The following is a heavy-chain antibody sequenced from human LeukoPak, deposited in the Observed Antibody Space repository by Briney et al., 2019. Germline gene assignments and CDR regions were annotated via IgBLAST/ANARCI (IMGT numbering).Heavy chain of an antibody. Sequence: GGSLRLSCVASGFTFTSYAMSWVRQAPGKGLEWVSAISGSGGRTHYADSVKGRFTISRDNSKNTLYLQLNSLRAEDTAVYYCAKRGITIFPPDYWGQGTLVTVSS. D-gene: IGHD3-9*01. J-gene: IGHJ4*02. V-gene: IGHV3-23*01. CDR1: GFTFTSYA. CDR3: AKRGITIFPPDY. CDR2: ISGSGGRT.